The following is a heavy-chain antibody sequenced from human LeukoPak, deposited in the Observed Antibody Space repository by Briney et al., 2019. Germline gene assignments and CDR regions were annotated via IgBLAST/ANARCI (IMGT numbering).Heavy chain of an antibody. CDR3: ARKGGWYTNRRVIYFDY. CDR1: GGSFSGYY. D-gene: IGHD6-19*01. J-gene: IGHJ4*02. CDR2: INHSGST. Sequence: SETLSLTCAVYGGSFSGYYWSWIRQPPGKGLEWIGEINHSGSTNYNPSLKSRVTISVDTSKNQFSLKLSSVTAADTAVYYCARKGGWYTNRRVIYFDYWGQGTLVTVSS. V-gene: IGHV4-34*01.